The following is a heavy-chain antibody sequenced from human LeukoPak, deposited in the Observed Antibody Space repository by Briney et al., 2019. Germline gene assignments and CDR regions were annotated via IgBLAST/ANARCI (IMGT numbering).Heavy chain of an antibody. V-gene: IGHV3-48*04. CDR1: GFTFSSYS. J-gene: IGHJ6*02. D-gene: IGHD6-13*01. CDR3: ARVVYSSSPDYYYGMDV. CDR2: ISSSSSTI. Sequence: GGSLRLSCAASGFTFSSYSMNWVRQAPGKGLEWVSYISSSSSTIYYADSVKGRFTISRDNAKNSLYLQMNSLRAEDTAVYYCARVVYSSSPDYYYGMDVWGQGTTVTVSS.